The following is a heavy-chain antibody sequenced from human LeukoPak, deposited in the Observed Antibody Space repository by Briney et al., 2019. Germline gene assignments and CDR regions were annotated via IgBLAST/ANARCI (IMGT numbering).Heavy chain of an antibody. J-gene: IGHJ6*02. CDR2: ISYDGSNK. D-gene: IGHD3-10*01. CDR3: AKGLLWFGELESGMDV. Sequence: GRSLRLSCAASGFTFSSYAMHWVRQAPGKGLEWVAVISYDGSNKYYADSVKGRFTISRDNSKNTLYLQMNSLRAEDTAVYYCAKGLLWFGELESGMDVWGQGTTVTVSS. V-gene: IGHV3-30*04. CDR1: GFTFSSYA.